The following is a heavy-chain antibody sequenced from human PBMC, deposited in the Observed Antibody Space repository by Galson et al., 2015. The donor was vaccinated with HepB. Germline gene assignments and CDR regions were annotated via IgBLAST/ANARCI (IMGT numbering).Heavy chain of an antibody. CDR1: GDSVSSTSAA. CDR2: TSYRSKWYK. Sequence: CAISGDSVSSTSAAWNWIRQSPSRGLEWLGRTSYRSKWYKDYAISVKSRISINPDTSKNQLSLQLKSVTPEDTAVYFCARAPGREESGYDTDAFDLWGQGTMVTVSS. D-gene: IGHD5-12*01. CDR3: ARAPGREESGYDTDAFDL. V-gene: IGHV6-1*01. J-gene: IGHJ3*01.